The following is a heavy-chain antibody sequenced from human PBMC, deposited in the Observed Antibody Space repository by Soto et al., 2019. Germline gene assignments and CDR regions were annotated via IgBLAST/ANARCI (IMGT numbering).Heavy chain of an antibody. CDR3: AKSYSGYDPFDN. Sequence: EVQLVESGGGLVQPGGSLRLSCAVSGFTVSSNYMSWVRQAPGKGLEWVSIIYSGGSTYYADSVKGRLTISRDNSKNTVYIQMNSLRPEDTALYYCAKSYSGYDPFDNWGQGTLVTVSS. V-gene: IGHV3-66*01. J-gene: IGHJ4*02. CDR1: GFTVSSNY. D-gene: IGHD5-12*01. CDR2: IYSGGST.